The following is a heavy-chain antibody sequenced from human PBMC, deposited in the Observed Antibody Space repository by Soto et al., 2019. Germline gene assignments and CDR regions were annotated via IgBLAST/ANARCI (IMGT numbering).Heavy chain of an antibody. CDR2: FDPSDSYT. CDR3: ARRAFTIQGYFAY. J-gene: IGHJ4*02. D-gene: IGHD1-1*01. CDR1: GYSFTSYW. V-gene: IGHV5-10-1*01. Sequence: GESLKISCKSSGYSFTSYWISWVRQMPGKGLEWMGRFDPSDSYTNYSPSFQGHVTISADKSISTAYLQWSSLKASDTAMYYCARRAFTIQGYFAYWGQGTLVTVSS.